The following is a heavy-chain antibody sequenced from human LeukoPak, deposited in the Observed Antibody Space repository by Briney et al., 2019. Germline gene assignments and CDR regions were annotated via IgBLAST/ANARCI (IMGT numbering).Heavy chain of an antibody. CDR1: GFTFSSYE. D-gene: IGHD3-10*01. CDR3: ARRGRYGMDV. V-gene: IGHV3-48*03. J-gene: IGHJ6*02. Sequence: GGSLRLSCAASGFTFSSYEMNWVRQAPGKGMEWVSYISSSGSTIYYADSVKGRFTISRGNAKNSLYLQMNSLRAEDTAVYYCARRGRYGMDVWGQGTTVTVSS. CDR2: ISSSGSTI.